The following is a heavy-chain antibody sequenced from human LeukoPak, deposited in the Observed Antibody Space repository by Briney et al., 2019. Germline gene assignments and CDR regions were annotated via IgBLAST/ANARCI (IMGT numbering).Heavy chain of an antibody. J-gene: IGHJ4*02. CDR1: GGSLSGYY. CDR3: ARGRLYSSSWYFLTVTTFDY. D-gene: IGHD6-13*01. Sequence: SETLSLTCAVYGGSLSGYYWSWIRQPPGKGLEWIGEINHSGSTNYNPSLKSRVTISVDTSKNQFSLKLSSVTAADTAVYYCARGRLYSSSWYFLTVTTFDYWGQGTLVTVSS. V-gene: IGHV4-34*01. CDR2: INHSGST.